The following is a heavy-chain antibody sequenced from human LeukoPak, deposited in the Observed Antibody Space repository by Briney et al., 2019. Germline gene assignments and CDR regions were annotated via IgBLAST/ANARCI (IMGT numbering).Heavy chain of an antibody. V-gene: IGHV3-49*05. CDR1: GFSFGDYA. CDR2: IRGKVRGGTA. J-gene: IGHJ6*02. CDR3: TRDHLTGYYYYGMDV. Sequence: KPGGSLRLSCTASGFSFGDYAMGWFRQPPGKGLEWVGFIRGKVRGGTAEYAASVKGRFIISRDDSKSIAHLQLNSLKIEDTAVYYCTRDHLTGYYYYGMDVWGQGTTVTVSS.